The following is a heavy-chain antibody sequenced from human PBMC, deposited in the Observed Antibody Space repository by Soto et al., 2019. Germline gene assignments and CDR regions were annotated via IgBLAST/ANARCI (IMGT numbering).Heavy chain of an antibody. J-gene: IGHJ4*02. Sequence: SETLSLTCAVYGGSFSGYYWSWIRQPPGKGLEWIGEINHSGSTNYNPSLKSRVTISVDTSKNQFSLKLSSVTAADTAVYYCARAAAAGIDSWGQGTLVPVSS. CDR1: GGSFSGYY. V-gene: IGHV4-34*01. CDR3: ARAAAAGIDS. D-gene: IGHD6-13*01. CDR2: INHSGST.